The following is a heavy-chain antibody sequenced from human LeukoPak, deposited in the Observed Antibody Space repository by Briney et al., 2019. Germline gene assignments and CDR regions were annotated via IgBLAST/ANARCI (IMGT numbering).Heavy chain of an antibody. Sequence: ASVKVSCKASGYTFTSYHIRWVRQAPGQGLEWMGWINPNSGGTNYAQKFQGWVTMTRDTSISTAYMELSRLRSDDTAVYYCARVPSYSSSWYGTGYYFDYWGQGTLVTVSS. CDR3: ARVPSYSSSWYGTGYYFDY. D-gene: IGHD6-13*01. CDR2: INPNSGGT. J-gene: IGHJ4*02. CDR1: GYTFTSYH. V-gene: IGHV1-2*04.